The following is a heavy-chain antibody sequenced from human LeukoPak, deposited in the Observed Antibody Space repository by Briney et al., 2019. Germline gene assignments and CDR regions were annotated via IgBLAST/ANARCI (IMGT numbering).Heavy chain of an antibody. J-gene: IGHJ3*02. Sequence: SETLSLTCAVYGGSFSGYYWSWIRQPPGKGLEWIGEINHNGSTNYNPSLKSRVTISVDTSKNQFSLKLSSVTAADTAVYYCARHVEGTTRDTWGQGTMVTVSS. CDR2: INHNGST. CDR1: GGSFSGYY. V-gene: IGHV4-34*01. CDR3: ARHVEGTTRDT. D-gene: IGHD5-12*01.